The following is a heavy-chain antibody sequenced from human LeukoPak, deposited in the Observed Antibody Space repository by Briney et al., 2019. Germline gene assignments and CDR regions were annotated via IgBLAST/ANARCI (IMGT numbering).Heavy chain of an antibody. D-gene: IGHD6-19*01. V-gene: IGHV4-59*01. CDR3: ACRIAVAGLSPFDY. J-gene: IGHJ4*02. CDR1: GGSISSYY. Sequence: SETLSLTCTVSGGSISSYYWNWIRQPPGKGLEWIGYIYYSGSTNYNPSLKSRVTISVDTSKNQFSLKLSSVTAADTAVYYCACRIAVAGLSPFDYWGQGTLVTVSS. CDR2: IYYSGST.